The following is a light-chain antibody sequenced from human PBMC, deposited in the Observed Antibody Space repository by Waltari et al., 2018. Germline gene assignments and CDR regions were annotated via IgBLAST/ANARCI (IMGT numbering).Light chain of an antibody. V-gene: IGLV3-19*01. CDR2: DQN. CDR3: HSRDASGVGGA. CDR1: SLRSYH. Sequence: TQDPAVSVAVGQTVRITGQGDSLRSYHASWYQQRPGKAPKLLIYDQNNRPSGVPGRFSGSSSDNTASLTITGAQAEDEAYYYCHSRDASGVGGAFGGGTKLTVL. J-gene: IGLJ2*01.